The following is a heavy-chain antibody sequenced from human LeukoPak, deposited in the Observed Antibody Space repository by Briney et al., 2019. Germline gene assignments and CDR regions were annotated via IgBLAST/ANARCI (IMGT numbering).Heavy chain of an antibody. Sequence: VASVKVSCKTSGYXFSNFGINWVRQAPGQGLEWMGWISGNNDNPNYGQKFQGRFTVTTDSSTSTAYMELRNLRFDDTAVYYCARDGTSTDDYWGQGTLVTVSS. J-gene: IGHJ4*02. CDR3: ARDGTSTDDY. CDR1: GYXFSNFG. V-gene: IGHV1-18*01. CDR2: ISGNNDNP. D-gene: IGHD2-2*01.